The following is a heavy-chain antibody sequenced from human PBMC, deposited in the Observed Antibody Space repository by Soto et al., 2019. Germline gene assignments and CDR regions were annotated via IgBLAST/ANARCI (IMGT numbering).Heavy chain of an antibody. V-gene: IGHV3-33*01. CDR1: GFTFSSYG. CDR3: ARGYGDYVHAFDI. J-gene: IGHJ3*02. D-gene: IGHD4-17*01. CDR2: IWYDGSNK. Sequence: GGSLRLSCAASGFTFSSYGMHWVRQAPGKGLEWVAVIWYDGSNKYYADSVKGRFTISRDNSKNTLYLQMNSLRAEDTAVYYCARGYGDYVHAFDIWGQGTMVTV.